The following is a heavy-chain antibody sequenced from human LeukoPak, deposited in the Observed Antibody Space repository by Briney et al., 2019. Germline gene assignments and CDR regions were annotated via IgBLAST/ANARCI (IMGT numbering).Heavy chain of an antibody. V-gene: IGHV3-48*03. Sequence: GGSLRLSCAASGFTFSAYEMNWVRQAPGKGLEWVSHITSSGSTIYYADSVKGRFTISRDNAKNSLYLQMNSLRAEDTAVYYCARPGYSSSWSAFDIWGQGTMVTVSS. CDR3: ARPGYSSSWSAFDI. CDR2: ITSSGSTI. J-gene: IGHJ3*02. CDR1: GFTFSAYE. D-gene: IGHD6-13*01.